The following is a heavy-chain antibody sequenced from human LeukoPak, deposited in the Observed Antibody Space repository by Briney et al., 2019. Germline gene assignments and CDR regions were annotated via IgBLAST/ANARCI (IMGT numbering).Heavy chain of an antibody. CDR3: ASTYDSTGYPDY. J-gene: IGHJ4*02. CDR1: GGSISSYY. D-gene: IGHD3-22*01. CDR2: IFYSGIT. V-gene: IGHV4-59*08. Sequence: PSETLSLTCTVSGGSISSYYWNWIRQPPGKGLEWIGYIFYSGITNYNPSLKSRVTISVDTSKNQFSLKLRSVTAADTAVYYCASTYDSTGYPDYWGQGTLVSVSS.